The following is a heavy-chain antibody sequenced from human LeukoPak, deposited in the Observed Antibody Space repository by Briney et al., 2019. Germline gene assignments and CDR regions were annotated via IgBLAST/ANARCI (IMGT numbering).Heavy chain of an antibody. D-gene: IGHD3-22*01. J-gene: IGHJ4*02. V-gene: IGHV1-46*01. Sequence: ASVKVSCKASGYTFTSYYMHWVRQAPGQGLEWMGIINPSGGSTSYAQKFQGRVTMTRDTSTSTVYMELSSLRSEDTAVYYCARDLKTYYDSSGYYHDHWGQGTLVTVSS. CDR3: ARDLKTYYDSSGYYHDH. CDR2: INPSGGST. CDR1: GYTFTSYY.